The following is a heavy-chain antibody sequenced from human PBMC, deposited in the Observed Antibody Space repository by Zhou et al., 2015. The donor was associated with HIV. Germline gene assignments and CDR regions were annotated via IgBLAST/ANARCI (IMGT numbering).Heavy chain of an antibody. CDR3: ARDSLPCLTLLVDY. V-gene: IGHV1-18*01. J-gene: IGHJ4*02. CDR1: GYTLGNYG. D-gene: IGHD2/OR15-2a*01. CDR2: TYNGYT. Sequence: QVQLVQSATEVKKSGASVKVSCKASGYTLGNYGVSWVRQAPGKGLEWMGWTYNGYTKYAPKFQDRVTMTTDTSTSTAYMEMRSLTSDDTAVYYCARDSLPCLTLLVDYWGQGTLVIVSA.